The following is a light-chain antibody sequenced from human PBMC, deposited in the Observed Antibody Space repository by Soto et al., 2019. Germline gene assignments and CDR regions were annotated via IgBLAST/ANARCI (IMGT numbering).Light chain of an antibody. V-gene: IGKV1-12*01. J-gene: IGKJ5*01. CDR3: QQANSFPMT. Sequence: IQMTQSPSSVSASVGDRVTITCRAGPNIGKYLAWYQQKPGKAPKLLIHSATILQGGVPSRFNGSGSRTQFTLTINSLQPEDSATYYCQQANSFPMTFGQGTRLEIK. CDR2: SAT. CDR1: PNIGKY.